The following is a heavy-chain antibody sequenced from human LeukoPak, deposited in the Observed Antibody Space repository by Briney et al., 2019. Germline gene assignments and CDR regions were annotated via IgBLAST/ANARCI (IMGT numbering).Heavy chain of an antibody. V-gene: IGHV3-23*01. CDR3: AKTRPLDSSSWSHGDY. D-gene: IGHD6-13*01. CDR1: GFTFSSYA. CDR2: ISGSGDST. J-gene: IGHJ4*02. Sequence: GGSLRLSCAASGFTFSSYAMSWVRQAPGEGLEWVSAISGSGDSTYYGDSVKGRFTISRDNSKNTLYLQMNSLRAEDTTVYYCAKTRPLDSSSWSHGDYWGQGTLVTVSS.